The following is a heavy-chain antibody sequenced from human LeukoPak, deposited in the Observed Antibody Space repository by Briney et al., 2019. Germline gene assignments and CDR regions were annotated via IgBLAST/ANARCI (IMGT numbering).Heavy chain of an antibody. D-gene: IGHD2-2*01. CDR2: INPNSGGT. J-gene: IGHJ6*03. CDR3: AAPYCSSTSCDAYYYYYMDV. Sequence: ASVKVSCKASGYTFTGNYMHLVRQAPGQGLEWMGWINPNSGGTNYAQKFQGRVTMTRDTSISTAYMELSRLRSDDTAVYYCAAPYCSSTSCDAYYYYYMDVWGKGTTVTVSS. V-gene: IGHV1-2*02. CDR1: GYTFTGNY.